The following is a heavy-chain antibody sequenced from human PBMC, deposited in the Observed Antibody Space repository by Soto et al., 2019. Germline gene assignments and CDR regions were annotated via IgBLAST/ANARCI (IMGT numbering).Heavy chain of an antibody. CDR2: IYTDGRT. CDR1: GFTVSDNY. Sequence: GGSLRLSCAASGFTVSDNYMSWVRQAPGKGPEWVSVIYTDGRTHYADSVKGRFTISRDNSKNTVYFQMNSLRADDTAVYYCARNLGYSSLDYWGQGTLVTVSS. V-gene: IGHV3-66*01. CDR3: ARNLGYSSLDY. J-gene: IGHJ4*02. D-gene: IGHD6-13*01.